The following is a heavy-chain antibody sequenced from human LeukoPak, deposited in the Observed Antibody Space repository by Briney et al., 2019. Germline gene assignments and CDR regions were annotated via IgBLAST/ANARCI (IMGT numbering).Heavy chain of an antibody. D-gene: IGHD6-13*01. J-gene: IGHJ6*03. CDR2: ISYDGSNK. CDR3: ARVSYYSSSWYRPPDYYYMDV. CDR1: GFTFSSYA. Sequence: PGRSLRLSCAASGFTFSSYAMHWVRRAPGKGLEWVAVISYDGSNKYYADSVKGRFTISRGNSKNTLYLQMNSLRAEDTAVYYCARVSYYSSSWYRPPDYYYMDVWGKGTTVTVSS. V-gene: IGHV3-30*04.